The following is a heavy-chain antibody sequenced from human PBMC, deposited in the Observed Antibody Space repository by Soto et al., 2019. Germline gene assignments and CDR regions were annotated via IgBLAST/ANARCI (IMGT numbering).Heavy chain of an antibody. D-gene: IGHD5-18*01. CDR1: GYTFTSYD. CDR2: MNPNSGNT. Sequence: QVPLVQSGAEVKKPGASVKVSCKASGYTFTSYDINWVRQATGQGLEWMGWMNPNSGNTGYAQKFQGRVTMTRNTSISTAYMELSSLRSEDTAVYYCARTRKVGSKSSSYGWFDPWGQGTLVTVSS. V-gene: IGHV1-8*01. J-gene: IGHJ5*02. CDR3: ARTRKVGSKSSSYGWFDP.